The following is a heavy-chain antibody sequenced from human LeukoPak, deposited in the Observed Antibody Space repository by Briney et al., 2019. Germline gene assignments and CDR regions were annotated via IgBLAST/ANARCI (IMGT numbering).Heavy chain of an antibody. V-gene: IGHV3-23*01. Sequence: PGGSLRLSCAASGFTFSSYAMSWARQAPGKGLEWVSAISGSGGSTYYADSVKGRFTISRDNSKNTLYLQMNSLRAEDTAVYYCAKALLCSGDSCYSFPPGYFDYWGQGTLVTVSS. D-gene: IGHD2-15*01. CDR1: GFTFSSYA. CDR2: ISGSGGST. CDR3: AKALLCSGDSCYSFPPGYFDY. J-gene: IGHJ4*02.